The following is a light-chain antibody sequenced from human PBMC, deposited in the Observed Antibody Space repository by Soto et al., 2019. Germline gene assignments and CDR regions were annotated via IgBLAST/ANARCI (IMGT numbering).Light chain of an antibody. J-gene: IGKJ1*01. Sequence: EIVMTQSPATLSVSPGERATLSCRASQSVSSNLAWYQQKPGQAPRLLIYGASTRATGIPARFSGSGSGPEFTLTISSLQSEDFAVYYCQQYNNWWTFGQVTKVEIK. CDR1: QSVSSN. CDR3: QQYNNWWT. V-gene: IGKV3-15*01. CDR2: GAS.